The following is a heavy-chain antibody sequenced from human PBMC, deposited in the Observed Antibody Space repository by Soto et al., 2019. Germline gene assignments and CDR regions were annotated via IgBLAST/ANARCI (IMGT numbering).Heavy chain of an antibody. CDR1: GYTFSTYA. D-gene: IGHD1-1*01. V-gene: IGHV1-3*01. CDR3: ARGKGMEENYYYYGMDV. J-gene: IGHJ6*02. CDR2: INGGNGHT. Sequence: QVQVVQSGAEVKKPGASVKVSCKASGYTFSTYALYWVRQAPGQGLEWMGWINGGNGHTRYSQKFKDRVTISRDTPASTAYMELSGLRSEDTAVYYCARGKGMEENYYYYGMDVWGQGTTVTVSS.